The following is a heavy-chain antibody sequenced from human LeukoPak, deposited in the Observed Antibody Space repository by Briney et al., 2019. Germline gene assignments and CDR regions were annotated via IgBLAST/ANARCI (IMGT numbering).Heavy chain of an antibody. CDR2: INTKTGNP. CDR1: GHTFTGHA. CDR3: AKGGWVAVTGMDS. D-gene: IGHD6-19*01. J-gene: IGHJ4*02. V-gene: IGHV7-4-1*02. Sequence: ASVKVPFKASGHTFTGHAMNWVRQAPGQGPEWMGYINTKTGNPTYAQGFTGRFVFSLDTSVSTAYLQISSLKPEGTGVYYCAKGGWVAVTGMDSWGQGTLVTVSS.